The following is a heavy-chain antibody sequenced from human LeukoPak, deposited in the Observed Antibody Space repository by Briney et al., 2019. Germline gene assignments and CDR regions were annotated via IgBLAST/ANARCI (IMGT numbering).Heavy chain of an antibody. CDR1: GFTFSSYS. D-gene: IGHD3-22*01. V-gene: IGHV3-21*01. CDR2: ISSSSSYI. J-gene: IGHJ4*02. Sequence: PGGSLRLSCAASGFTFSSYSMNWVRQAPGKGLEWVPSISSSSSYIYYADSVKGRFTISRDNAKNSLYLQTNSLRAEDTAVYYCARDGLRSMTVVVITHFDYWGQGTLVTVSS. CDR3: ARDGLRSMTVVVITHFDY.